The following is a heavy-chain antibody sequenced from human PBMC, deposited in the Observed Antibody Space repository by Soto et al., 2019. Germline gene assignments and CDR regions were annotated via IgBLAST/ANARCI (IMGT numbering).Heavy chain of an antibody. D-gene: IGHD2-15*01. V-gene: IGHV3-30-3*01. Sequence: GGSLRLSCAASGFTFSSYAMHWVRQAPGKGLEWVAVISYDGSNKYYADSVKGRFTISRDNAKNSLYLQMNSLRAEDTAVYYCARDRGYDAHDYYYNAMDVWGQGTTVTVSS. J-gene: IGHJ6*02. CDR3: ARDRGYDAHDYYYNAMDV. CDR1: GFTFSSYA. CDR2: ISYDGSNK.